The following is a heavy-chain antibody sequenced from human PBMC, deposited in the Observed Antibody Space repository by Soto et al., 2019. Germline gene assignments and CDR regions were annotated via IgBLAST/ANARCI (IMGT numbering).Heavy chain of an antibody. Sequence: EVRLVESGGGLAQPGGSLRLSCAASGFTFSSYAMNWVRQSPGKGLEWVSYISMSGTTMFYADSVKGRFTISRDNAKKSLFLQMNSLRDEDTAMYYCARDAIGDATNWFDPCGQGTLVTVSS. V-gene: IGHV3-48*02. CDR1: GFTFSSYA. J-gene: IGHJ5*02. CDR3: ARDAIGDATNWFDP. CDR2: ISMSGTTM.